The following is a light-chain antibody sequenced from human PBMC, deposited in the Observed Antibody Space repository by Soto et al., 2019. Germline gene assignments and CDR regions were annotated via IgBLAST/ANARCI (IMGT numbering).Light chain of an antibody. J-gene: IGKJ4*01. CDR3: QKYDNAPLT. V-gene: IGKV1-27*01. CDR2: AAS. CDR1: QGVSSY. Sequence: DIQMTQSPSSLSASVGDIVTISCRASQGVSSYLAWFQQKPGKVPKLLIYAASTLQSGVPSRFSGSGSGTDFTLTISSLQPDDVATYYCQKYDNAPLTFGGGTKVDIK.